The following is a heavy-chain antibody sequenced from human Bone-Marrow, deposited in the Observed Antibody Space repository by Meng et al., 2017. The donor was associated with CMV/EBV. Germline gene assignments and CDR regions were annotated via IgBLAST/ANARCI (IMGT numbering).Heavy chain of an antibody. J-gene: IGHJ4*02. D-gene: IGHD6-13*01. V-gene: IGHV3-7*01. CDR1: GFTFSSYW. CDR3: AKDKGEGSSWYVIDY. Sequence: GESLKISCAASGFTFSSYWMSWVRQAPGKGLEWVANIKQDGSNKYYADSVKGRFTISRDNSKNTLYLQMNSLRAEDTAVYYCAKDKGEGSSWYVIDYWGQGTLVTVSS. CDR2: IKQDGSNK.